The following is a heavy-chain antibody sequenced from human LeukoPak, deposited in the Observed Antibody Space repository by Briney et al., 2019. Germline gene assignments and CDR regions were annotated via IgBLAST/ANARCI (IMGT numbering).Heavy chain of an antibody. CDR3: ARDYSSGWFYYGMDV. J-gene: IGHJ6*02. Sequence: SETLSLTCTVSGGSISSSSYYWGWIRQPPGKGLEWIGSIYYSGSTYYNPSLKSRVTISVDTSKNQFSLKLSSVTAADTAVYYCARDYSSGWFYYGMDVWGQGTTVTVSS. CDR1: GGSISSSSYY. V-gene: IGHV4-39*07. D-gene: IGHD6-19*01. CDR2: IYYSGST.